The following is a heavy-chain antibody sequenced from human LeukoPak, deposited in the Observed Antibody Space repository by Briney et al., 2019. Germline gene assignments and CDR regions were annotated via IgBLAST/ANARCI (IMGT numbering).Heavy chain of an antibody. J-gene: IGHJ4*02. Sequence: SQTLSLTCAVSGGSLSSGGYSWSWLRQPQGRGREWIGYIYYSGSTNYNPSLKSRVTISVDTSKNQFSLKLSSVTAADTAAYYCASMATMRFDYWGQGTLVTVSS. CDR1: GGSLSSGGYS. CDR2: IYYSGST. CDR3: ASMATMRFDY. V-gene: IGHV4-30-4*07. D-gene: IGHD5-24*01.